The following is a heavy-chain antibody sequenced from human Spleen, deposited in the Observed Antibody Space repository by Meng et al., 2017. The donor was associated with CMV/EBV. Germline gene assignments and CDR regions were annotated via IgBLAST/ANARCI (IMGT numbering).Heavy chain of an antibody. CDR2: ISAYNGNT. V-gene: IGHV1-18*01. CDR3: AGPGRPDIVLMVGVGYYYGMDV. D-gene: IGHD2-8*01. J-gene: IGHJ6*02. CDR1: GYTFTSYG. Sequence: ASVKVSCKASGYTFTSYGISWVRQAPGQGLEWMGWISAYNGNTNYAQKLQGRVTMTTDTSTSTAYMELRSLRSDDTAVYYCAGPGRPDIVLMVGVGYYYGMDVWGQGTTVTVSS.